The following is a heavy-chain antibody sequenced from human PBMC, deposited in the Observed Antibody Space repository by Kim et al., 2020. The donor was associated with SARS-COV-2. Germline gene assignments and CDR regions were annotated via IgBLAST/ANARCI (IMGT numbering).Heavy chain of an antibody. CDR1: GGSISSYY. J-gene: IGHJ4*02. V-gene: IGHV4-59*13. CDR2: IYYSGST. CDR3: ARSTFGDGYNYPVDY. D-gene: IGHD5-12*01. Sequence: SETLSLTCTVSGGSISSYYWSWIRQPPGKGLEWIGYIYYSGSTNYNPSLKSRVTISVDTSKNQFSLKLSSVTAADTAVYYCARSTFGDGYNYPVDYWGQGTLVTVSS.